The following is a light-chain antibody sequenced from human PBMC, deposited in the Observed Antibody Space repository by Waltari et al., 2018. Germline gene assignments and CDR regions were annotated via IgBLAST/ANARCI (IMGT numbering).Light chain of an antibody. CDR1: QDIKNY. J-gene: IGKJ4*01. Sequence: DIQMAQSPSSLSASVGDRVTITCRASQDIKNYLTWYQQQPGKAPKPLIYDAFTLERGVPSRFSGSRSGTDYILAITSLQPEDIATYYCQQYYDSPLTFGGGTKVEI. CDR2: DAF. V-gene: IGKV1-33*01. CDR3: QQYYDSPLT.